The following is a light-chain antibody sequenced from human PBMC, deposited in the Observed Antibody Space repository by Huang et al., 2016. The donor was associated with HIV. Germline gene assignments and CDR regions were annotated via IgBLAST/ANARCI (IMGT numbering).Light chain of an antibody. CDR2: DAS. Sequence: IVLTQSPATLSLSPGERTTLSCRASQSVSGYLAWYQQKPGQAPRLLIDDASTRATGVPVRFSGSGSGTDFTLTISSLEPEDFAVYYCQQRSNWPPVYTFGRGTKLDI. V-gene: IGKV3-11*01. CDR1: QSVSGY. CDR3: QQRSNWPPVYT. J-gene: IGKJ2*01.